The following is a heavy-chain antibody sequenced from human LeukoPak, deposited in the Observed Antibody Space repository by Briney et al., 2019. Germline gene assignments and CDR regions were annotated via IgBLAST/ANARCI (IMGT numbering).Heavy chain of an antibody. CDR3: ARARKLYSYGSFDY. J-gene: IGHJ4*02. Sequence: SVKVSCKASGGTFSSYTISWVRQAPGQGLEWMGRIIPILGIANYAQKFQGRVTITADKSTSTAYMELSSLKSEDTAVYYCARARKLYSYGSFDYWGQGTLVTVSS. CDR1: GGTFSSYT. V-gene: IGHV1-69*02. D-gene: IGHD5-18*01. CDR2: IIPILGIA.